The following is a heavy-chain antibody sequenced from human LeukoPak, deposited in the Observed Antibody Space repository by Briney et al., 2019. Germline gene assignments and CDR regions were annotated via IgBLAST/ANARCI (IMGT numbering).Heavy chain of an antibody. CDR1: GGSFSGYY. CDR3: ARGPGRYCSGGSCYPPDY. D-gene: IGHD2-15*01. V-gene: IGHV4-34*01. CDR2: INHSGST. J-gene: IGHJ4*02. Sequence: PSETLSLTCAVCGGSFSGYYWSWIRQPPGKGLEWIGEINHSGSTNYNPSLKSRVTISVDTSKNQFSLKLSSVTAADTAAYYCARGPGRYCSGGSCYPPDYWGQGTLVTVSS.